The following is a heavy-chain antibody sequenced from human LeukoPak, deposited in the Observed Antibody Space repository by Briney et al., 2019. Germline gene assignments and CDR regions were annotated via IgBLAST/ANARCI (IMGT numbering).Heavy chain of an antibody. CDR3: ATDPGQSGIVGATPPSGYVDY. CDR1: GFPYNSYA. J-gene: IGHJ4*02. CDR2: ISCSGGST. V-gene: IGHV3-23*01. Sequence: GGSLRLSCAASGFPYNSYAMIWLRQATGKAVEWVSDISCSGGSTYYADSVKGRYTITRDNTKNTLYLQMNRLKAEDTVVYDCATDPGQSGIVGATPPSGYVDYWGEGTLVTVSS. D-gene: IGHD1-26*01.